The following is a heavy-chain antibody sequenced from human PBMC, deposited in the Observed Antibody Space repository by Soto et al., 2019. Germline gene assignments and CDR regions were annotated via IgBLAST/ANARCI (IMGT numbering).Heavy chain of an antibody. CDR2: IIPIVGIA. Sequence: QVQLVQSGAEVKKPGSSVKVSCKASGGTFSSYIISWVGQAPGQGLEWMGRIIPIVGIANYAQRFQGRVTITADKSTSTAYMEMSSLRSEDTAVYYCARGGVAGFDPWGQGTLVTVSS. J-gene: IGHJ5*02. D-gene: IGHD6-19*01. CDR1: GGTFSSYI. V-gene: IGHV1-69*02. CDR3: ARGGVAGFDP.